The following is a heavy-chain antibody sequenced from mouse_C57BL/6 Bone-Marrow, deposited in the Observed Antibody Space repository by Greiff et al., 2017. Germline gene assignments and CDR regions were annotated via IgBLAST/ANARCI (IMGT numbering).Heavy chain of an antibody. V-gene: IGHV5-4*03. CDR1: GFTFSSSA. CDR3: ARYPRATDY. D-gene: IGHD3-1*01. CDR2: ISDGGSCT. Sequence: EVKLVASGGGLVKPGGSLKLSCAASGFTFSSSAMTWVRQTPGRRLEWVGTISDGGSCTYYQDNVQGRVTLSRDNATTNLYLQMRHLKSVDTAMFYCARYPRATDYWGQGTSGTVSS. J-gene: IGHJ4*01.